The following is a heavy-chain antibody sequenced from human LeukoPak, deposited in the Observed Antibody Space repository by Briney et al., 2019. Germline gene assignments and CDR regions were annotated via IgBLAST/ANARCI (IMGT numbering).Heavy chain of an antibody. CDR2: IRNKAYTYTT. D-gene: IGHD2-2*01. V-gene: IGHV3-72*01. J-gene: IGHJ4*02. CDR1: GFTFSDHY. Sequence: GGSLRLSCAASGFTFSDHYMDGVRRAPGKGLEWVGRIRNKAYTYTTEYAASVKGRFTISRDDLKNSLDLEMNRLRAEDTAVYYCARPTSHCSSTSCYPIDYRGQGTLVTVSS. CDR3: ARPTSHCSSTSCYPIDY.